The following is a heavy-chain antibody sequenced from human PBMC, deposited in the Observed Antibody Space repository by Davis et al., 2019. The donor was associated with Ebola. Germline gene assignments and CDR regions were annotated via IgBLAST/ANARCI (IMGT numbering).Heavy chain of an antibody. CDR1: GYTFTGYY. CDR2: INPNSGGT. CDR3: ARDIRRYSSGWYPVGY. D-gene: IGHD6-19*01. V-gene: IGHV1-2*04. J-gene: IGHJ4*02. Sequence: ASVKVSCKASGYTFTGYYMHWVRQAPGQGLEWMGWINPNSGGTNYAQKFQGWVTMTRDTSISTAYMELRSLRSDDTAVYYCARDIRRYSSGWYPVGYWGQGTLVTVSS.